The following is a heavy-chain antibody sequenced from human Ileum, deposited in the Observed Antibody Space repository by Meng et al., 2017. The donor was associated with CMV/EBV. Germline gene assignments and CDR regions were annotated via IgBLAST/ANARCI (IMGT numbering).Heavy chain of an antibody. CDR1: GFTFSNFW. V-gene: IGHV3-7*01. CDR3: ARDISSPYFDY. CDR2: MNQDGSEG. D-gene: IGHD3-3*02. Sequence: ETLSLTCAASGFTFSNFWMSWVRQAPGRGLEWVANMNQDGSEGYYVDSVKGRFTISRDNARNSLYLQMNSLRAEDTAVYYCARDISSPYFDYWGQGTLVTVSS. J-gene: IGHJ4*02.